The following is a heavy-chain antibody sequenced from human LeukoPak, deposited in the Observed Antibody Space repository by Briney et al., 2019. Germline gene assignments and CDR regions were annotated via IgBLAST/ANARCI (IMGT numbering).Heavy chain of an antibody. J-gene: IGHJ4*02. D-gene: IGHD1-1*01. CDR3: ARERKYDSNFDY. V-gene: IGHV3-74*01. Sequence: GGSLRLSCAASGFTFSSYWMHWVRQPPGKGLVWVSRIKNDGSTTTYADSVKGRFTVSRDNAKNTLYLQMNSLRDEDTAVYYCARERKYDSNFDYWGQGTLVTVSS. CDR2: IKNDGSTT. CDR1: GFTFSSYW.